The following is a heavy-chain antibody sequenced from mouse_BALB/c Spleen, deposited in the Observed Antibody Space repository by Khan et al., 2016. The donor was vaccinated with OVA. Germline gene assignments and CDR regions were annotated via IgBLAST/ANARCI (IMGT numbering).Heavy chain of an antibody. J-gene: IGHJ2*01. CDR1: GYTFTSYW. CDR2: IYPGNDNS. Sequence: QVQLKESGAELMRPGASVKLSCKTSGYTFTSYWIHWVNQRSGQGLEWIASIYPGNDNSYYNEKFKDKATLTEDKSSTTAYMQLSSLTSEDSAVSVCAREAPLYCFDYWGQGTTVTVSA. V-gene: IGHV1-76*01. CDR3: AREAPLYCFDY.